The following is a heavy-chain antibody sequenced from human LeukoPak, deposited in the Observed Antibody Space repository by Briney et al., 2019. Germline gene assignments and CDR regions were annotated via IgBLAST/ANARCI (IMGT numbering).Heavy chain of an antibody. CDR2: ISSSSSYI. CDR1: GFTFSSYS. CDR3: AREVATAVFDY. V-gene: IGHV3-21*01. D-gene: IGHD5-12*01. J-gene: IGHJ4*02. Sequence: GGSMRLSCAASGFTFSSYSMNWVRQAPGKGLEWVSSISSSSSYIYYADSVKGRFTISRDNAKNSLYLQMNGLRAEDTAVYYCAREVATAVFDYWGQGTLVTVSS.